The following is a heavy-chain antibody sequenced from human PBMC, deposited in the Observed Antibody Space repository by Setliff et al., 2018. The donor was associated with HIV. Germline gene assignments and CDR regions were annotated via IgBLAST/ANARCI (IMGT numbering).Heavy chain of an antibody. D-gene: IGHD2-8*01. Sequence: SVKVSCKTSGGTFSSSAFSWVRQAPGQGPEWMGGIIPISAASNYAQKFQGRVTITADESTSTAYMELSSLRSEDTAVYYCASKVYCTNGVCLDAFDIWGQGTMVTVSS. V-gene: IGHV1-69*13. CDR2: IIPISAAS. J-gene: IGHJ3*02. CDR3: ASKVYCTNGVCLDAFDI. CDR1: GGTFSSSA.